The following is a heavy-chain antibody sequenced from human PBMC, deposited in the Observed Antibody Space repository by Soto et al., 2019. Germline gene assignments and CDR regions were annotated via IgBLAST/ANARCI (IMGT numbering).Heavy chain of an antibody. CDR3: ARRHGDHSTFAFQI. CDR2: IYYSGTT. Sequence: QVQLQESGPGLVKPSETLSLSCTGSGGAIVSYYWSWIRQPPGEGLEWIGHIYYSGTTTYNPSLESRLTISVDTSKTQFYLKLTSVPAADTAVCYCARRHGDHSTFAFQIWGQGTMVTVSS. J-gene: IGHJ3*02. D-gene: IGHD4-17*01. CDR1: GGAIVSYY. V-gene: IGHV4-59*01.